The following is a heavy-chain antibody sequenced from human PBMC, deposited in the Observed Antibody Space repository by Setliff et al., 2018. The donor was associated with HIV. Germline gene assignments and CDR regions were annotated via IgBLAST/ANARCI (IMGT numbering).Heavy chain of an antibody. D-gene: IGHD6-13*01. CDR1: GASISSSSYY. Sequence: PSETLSLTCTVSGASISSSSYYWDWIRQPPGKGLEWIGSIYYSGSTYYNPSLKRRVTISVDTSKNQFSLKLSSVTAADTAVYYCARRSSWYGDAFDIWGQGTMVTDSS. CDR3: ARRSSWYGDAFDI. V-gene: IGHV4-39*01. CDR2: IYYSGST. J-gene: IGHJ3*02.